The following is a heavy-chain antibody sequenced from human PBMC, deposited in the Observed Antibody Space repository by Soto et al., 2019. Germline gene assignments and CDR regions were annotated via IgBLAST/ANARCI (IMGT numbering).Heavy chain of an antibody. CDR1: GFTFSSYA. J-gene: IGHJ4*02. CDR2: ITYDGSNK. CDR3: ARSLNTYYFDY. V-gene: IGHV3-30-3*01. Sequence: QVQLGESGGGVVQPGRSLRLSCAAGGFTFSSYAMHWVRQAPVKGLEWVAVITYDGSNKYYADSVKGRFTISRDNSKNTLYLQMNSLRVEDTAVYYCARSLNTYYFDYWGQGTLVTVS.